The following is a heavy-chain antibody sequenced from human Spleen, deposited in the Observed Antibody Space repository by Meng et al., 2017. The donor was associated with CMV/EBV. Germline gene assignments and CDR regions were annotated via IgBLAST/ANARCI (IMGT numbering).Heavy chain of an antibody. V-gene: IGHV4-4*07. CDR2: IYTSGST. CDR1: GGSISSYC. Sequence: QGQRPGSGPGLVKPSGTLSLAYTGSGGSISSYCWGWNRQPGGKGLGWIWRIYTSGSTNNNPSLKSRVTLSVDTSKNQFSLKLSSVTAADTAVYYCARVLNWGWFDYWGQGTLVTVSS. CDR3: ARVLNWGWFDY. D-gene: IGHD7-27*01. J-gene: IGHJ4*02.